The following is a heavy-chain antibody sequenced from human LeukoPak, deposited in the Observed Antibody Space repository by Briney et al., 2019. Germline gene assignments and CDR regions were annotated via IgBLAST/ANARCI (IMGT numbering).Heavy chain of an antibody. D-gene: IGHD4-17*01. V-gene: IGHV3-23*01. CDR3: ARAPTVTTRVFAS. Sequence: PGGSLRLSCVASGFTFSNYAMSWVRLAPGRGLEWVSVISGSGLTTFYADSVKGRFTISRDNSKNTLYLQMNSLRAEDTAVYYCARAPTVTTRVFASWGQGTLVTVSS. J-gene: IGHJ5*01. CDR1: GFTFSNYA. CDR2: ISGSGLTT.